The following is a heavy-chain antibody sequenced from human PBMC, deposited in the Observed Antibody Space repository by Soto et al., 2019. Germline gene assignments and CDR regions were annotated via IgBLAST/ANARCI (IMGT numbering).Heavy chain of an antibody. CDR3: ARVGGHDYGDLILDY. V-gene: IGHV4-59*01. CDR1: GGSISSYY. D-gene: IGHD4-17*01. Sequence: SETLSLTCTVSGGSISSYYWSWIRQPPGKGLEWIGYIYYSGSTNYNPSLKSRVTISVDTSKNQFSLKLSSVTAADTAVYYCARVGGHDYGDLILDYWGQGTLVTVSS. CDR2: IYYSGST. J-gene: IGHJ4*02.